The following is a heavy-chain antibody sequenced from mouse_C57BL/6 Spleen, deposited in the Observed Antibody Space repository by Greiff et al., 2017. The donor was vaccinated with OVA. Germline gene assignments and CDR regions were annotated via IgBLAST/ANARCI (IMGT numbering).Heavy chain of an antibody. D-gene: IGHD3-3*01. V-gene: IGHV1-81*01. CDR1: GYTFTSYG. Sequence: VQLQQSGAELARPGASVKLSCEASGYTFTSYGISWVKQRTGQGLEWIGEIYPRSGNTYYNAKFKGKATLTADKSSSTAYMALRSLTSEDSAVYFCARGDGRSFDYWGQGTTLTVSS. CDR2: IYPRSGNT. CDR3: ARGDGRSFDY. J-gene: IGHJ2*01.